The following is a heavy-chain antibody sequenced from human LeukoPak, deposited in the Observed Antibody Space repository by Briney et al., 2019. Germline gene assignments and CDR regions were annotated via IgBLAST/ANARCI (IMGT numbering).Heavy chain of an antibody. D-gene: IGHD2-15*01. CDR1: GGSIRNFY. V-gene: IGHV4-59*12. Sequence: SETLSLTCTVSGGSIRNFYWSWIRQPPGKELEWIGYIYYSGSTKYNPSLQSRVTISTDTSKNQFSLKLDSVTAADTAIYYCARDLGSSWYYVFDIWGQGTLVTVSS. CDR3: ARDLGSSWYYVFDI. CDR2: IYYSGST. J-gene: IGHJ3*02.